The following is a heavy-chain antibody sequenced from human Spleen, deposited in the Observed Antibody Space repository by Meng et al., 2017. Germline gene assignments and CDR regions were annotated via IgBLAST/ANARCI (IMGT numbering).Heavy chain of an antibody. D-gene: IGHD4-11*01. CDR2: INHSGST. Sequence: QVAVQPWAAGLLNPSETLFLTCVVSGGAFSDYYWSWIRQPPGKGLEWIGEINHSGSTNYNPSLESRATISVDTSQNNLSLKLSSVTAADSAVYYCARGPTTMAHDFDYWGQGTLVTVSS. V-gene: IGHV4-34*01. CDR1: GGAFSDYY. J-gene: IGHJ4*02. CDR3: ARGPTTMAHDFDY.